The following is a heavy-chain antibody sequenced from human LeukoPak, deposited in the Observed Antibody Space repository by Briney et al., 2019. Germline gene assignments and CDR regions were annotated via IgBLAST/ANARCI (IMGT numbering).Heavy chain of an antibody. CDR3: ARVGTYDFWSGYYRGPFDP. J-gene: IGHJ5*02. CDR2: IYYSGST. Sequence: SETLSLTCTVSGGSISSSSYYWGWIRQPPGKGLEWIGSIYYSGSTYHNPSLKSRVTISVDTSKNHFSLKLSSVTAADTAVYYCARVGTYDFWSGYYRGPFDPWGQGTLVTVSS. D-gene: IGHD3-3*01. CDR1: GGSISSSSYY. V-gene: IGHV4-39*02.